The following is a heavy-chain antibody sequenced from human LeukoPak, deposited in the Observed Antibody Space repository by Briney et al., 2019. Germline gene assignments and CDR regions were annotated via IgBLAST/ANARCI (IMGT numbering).Heavy chain of an antibody. D-gene: IGHD3-22*01. V-gene: IGHV3-23*01. CDR2: ISGSGGST. J-gene: IGHJ4*02. Sequence: GGSLRLSCAASGFTFSSYVMSWVRQAPGKGLEWVSAISGSGGSTYYADSVEGRFTISRDNSKNTLYLQMNSLRAEDTAVYYCAKVPYDSSGYYYFDYWGQGTLVTVSS. CDR1: GFTFSSYV. CDR3: AKVPYDSSGYYYFDY.